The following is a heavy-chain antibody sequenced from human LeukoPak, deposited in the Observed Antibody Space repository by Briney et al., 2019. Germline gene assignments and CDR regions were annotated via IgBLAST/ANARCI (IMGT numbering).Heavy chain of an antibody. CDR3: ARVGRPPDYYMDV. CDR2: IIPIFGTA. D-gene: IGHD3-16*01. V-gene: IGHV1-69*06. CDR1: GGTFSSYA. Sequence: ASVKVSCKASGGTFSSYAISWVRQAPGQGLEWMGGIIPIFGTANYAQKFQGRVTITADKSTSTAYMELSSLRSEDTAVYYCARVGRPPDYYMDVWGKGTTVTVSS. J-gene: IGHJ6*03.